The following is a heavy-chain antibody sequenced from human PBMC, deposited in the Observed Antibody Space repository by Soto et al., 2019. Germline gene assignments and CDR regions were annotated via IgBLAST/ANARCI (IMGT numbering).Heavy chain of an antibody. CDR3: ARSPVSCGSCYPDY. CDR2: IYYRGST. D-gene: IGHD2-15*01. CDR1: VGSISSGGYY. Sequence: QVQRQESGPGLVKPSQTLSLTCTVSVGSISSGGYYWSWIRQHPGKGLEWIGYIYYRGSTYYNPSLKSRVTISVDRSKNQFSLKLSSVTAADTAVYYCARSPVSCGSCYPDYWGQGSLVTVSS. J-gene: IGHJ4*02. V-gene: IGHV4-31*03.